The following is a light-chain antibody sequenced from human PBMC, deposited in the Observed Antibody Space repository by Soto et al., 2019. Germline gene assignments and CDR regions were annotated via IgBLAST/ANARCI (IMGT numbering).Light chain of an antibody. Sequence: QSALTQPASVSGSPGQSITISCTGTSSDVGAYNYVSWYQQHPDKAPKLIIFEVSIRPSGVSTRFSGSKSGNTASLTISGLQAEDEADYYCSSYTRRSTYVFATGSKVTVL. J-gene: IGLJ1*01. CDR2: EVS. V-gene: IGLV2-14*01. CDR3: SSYTRRSTYV. CDR1: SSDVGAYNY.